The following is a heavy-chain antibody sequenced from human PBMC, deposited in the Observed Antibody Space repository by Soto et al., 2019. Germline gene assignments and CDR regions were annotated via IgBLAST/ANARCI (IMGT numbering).Heavy chain of an antibody. CDR3: ARVQGATEPKYYFDY. J-gene: IGHJ4*02. V-gene: IGHV3-21*01. Sequence: PGGSLRLSCAASGFTFSSYSMNWVRQAPGKGLEWVSSISSSSSYIYYADSVKGRFTISRDNAKNSLYLQMNSLRAEDTAVYYCARVQGATEPKYYFDYWGQGTLVTVSS. CDR1: GFTFSSYS. CDR2: ISSSSSYI.